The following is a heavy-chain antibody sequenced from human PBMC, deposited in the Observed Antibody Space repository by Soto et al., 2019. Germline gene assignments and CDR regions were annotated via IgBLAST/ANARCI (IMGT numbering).Heavy chain of an antibody. V-gene: IGHV4-59*01. J-gene: IGHJ4*02. D-gene: IGHD3-16*02. CDR2: ISYSGNT. CDR1: RGSISSYY. Sequence: PSETLSLTCTVSRGSISSYYWSWIRQPPGKGLEWIGYISYSGNTNYNASLKSRVTISVDTSTNQFSLRVTSVTAADTAVYYCARIRCLGEVSPYFAYWGQGALVTVSS. CDR3: ARIRCLGEVSPYFAY.